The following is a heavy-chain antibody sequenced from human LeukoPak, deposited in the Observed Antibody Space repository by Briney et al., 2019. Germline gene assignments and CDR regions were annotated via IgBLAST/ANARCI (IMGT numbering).Heavy chain of an antibody. CDR1: GFTFSSYS. J-gene: IGHJ4*02. CDR2: ISSSSSYI. V-gene: IGHV3-21*01. CDR3: ARSSYYYGSGSYSDY. D-gene: IGHD3-10*01. Sequence: GGSLRLSCAASGFTFSSYSMNWVRQAPGKGLEWVSSISSSSSYIYYADSVKGRFTISRDNAKNSLYLQMNSLRAEDTAVYYCARSSYYYGSGSYSDYWGQGTLVTVSS.